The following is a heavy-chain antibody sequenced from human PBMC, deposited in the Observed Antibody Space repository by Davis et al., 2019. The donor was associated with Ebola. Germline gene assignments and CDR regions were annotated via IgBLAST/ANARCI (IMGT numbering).Heavy chain of an antibody. CDR1: GGSISSYY. CDR2: IYYSGST. CDR3: ARDRYGDFDY. V-gene: IGHV4-59*12. J-gene: IGHJ4*02. Sequence: PSETLSLTCTVSGGSISSYYWSWIRQPPGKGLEWIGYIYYSGSTYYNPSLKSRVTISVDTSKNQFSLKLSSVTAADTAVYYCARDRYGDFDYWGQGTLVTVSS. D-gene: IGHD4-17*01.